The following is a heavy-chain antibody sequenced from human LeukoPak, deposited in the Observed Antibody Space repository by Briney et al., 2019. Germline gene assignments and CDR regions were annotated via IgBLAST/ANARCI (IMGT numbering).Heavy chain of an antibody. J-gene: IGHJ5*02. CDR3: ARGDSSSWSGAT. Sequence: PSKTLSLTCTVSGGSISSYYWSWIRQPPGKGLEWIGYIYYSGSTNYNPSLKSRVTISVDTSKNQFSLKLSSVTAADTAVYYCARGDSSSWSGATWGQGTLVTVSS. CDR2: IYYSGST. D-gene: IGHD6-13*01. V-gene: IGHV4-59*01. CDR1: GGSISSYY.